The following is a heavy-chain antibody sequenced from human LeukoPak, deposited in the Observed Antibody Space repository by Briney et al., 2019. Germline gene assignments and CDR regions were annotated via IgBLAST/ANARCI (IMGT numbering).Heavy chain of an antibody. CDR3: ARASAVAGTRDY. D-gene: IGHD6-19*01. V-gene: IGHV3-30*02. J-gene: IGHJ4*02. CDR1: GFNFRNYG. Sequence: GGSLRLSCAASGFNFRNYGMHWVRQAPGKGLEWVAYTRDDGSKNWYGDSVKGRFTISRDNAKNSLYLQMNSLRVEDTAVYYCARASAVAGTRDYWGQGTLVTVSS. CDR2: TRDDGSKN.